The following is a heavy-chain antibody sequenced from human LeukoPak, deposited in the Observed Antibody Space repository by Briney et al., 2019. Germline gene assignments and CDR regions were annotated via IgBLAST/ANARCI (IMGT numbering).Heavy chain of an antibody. J-gene: IGHJ6*03. Sequence: SETLSLTCTVSGGSISSYYWSWIRQPPGKGLEWIGYIYYSGSTNYNPSLKSRVTISVDTSKNQFSLKLSSVTAADTAVYYCARDLAVKDYYYMDVWGKGTTVTVSS. CDR2: IYYSGST. V-gene: IGHV4-59*12. CDR1: GGSISSYY. CDR3: ARDLAVKDYYYMDV.